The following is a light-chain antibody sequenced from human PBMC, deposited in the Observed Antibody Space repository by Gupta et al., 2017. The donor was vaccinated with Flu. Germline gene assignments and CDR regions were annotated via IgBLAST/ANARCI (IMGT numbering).Light chain of an antibody. V-gene: IGKV1-5*03. CDR3: QQKNSCPYN. J-gene: IGKJ2*01. CDR1: QSISSW. Sequence: DIQMTQSPSTLSASVGDRVTITCRASQSISSWLAWYQQKPGKAPKLLIYKASRVESGVPSRFSGSGSGTEFTLTISSRQPDDFATYYCQQKNSCPYNFGQGTKVEIK. CDR2: KAS.